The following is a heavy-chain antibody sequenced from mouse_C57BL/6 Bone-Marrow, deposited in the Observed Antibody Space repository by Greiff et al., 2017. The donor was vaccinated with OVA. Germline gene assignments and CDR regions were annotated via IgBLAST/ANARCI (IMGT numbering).Heavy chain of an antibody. V-gene: IGHV1-69*01. Sequence: QVQLQQPGAELVMPGASVKLSCKASGYTFTSYLMHWVKQRPGQGLEWIGEIDPSDSYTNYNQKFKGKSTLTVDKSSSTAYMQLSSLTSEDSAVYYCAREKDGYYPFAYWGQGTLVTVSA. CDR1: GYTFTSYL. D-gene: IGHD2-3*01. J-gene: IGHJ3*01. CDR2: IDPSDSYT. CDR3: AREKDGYYPFAY.